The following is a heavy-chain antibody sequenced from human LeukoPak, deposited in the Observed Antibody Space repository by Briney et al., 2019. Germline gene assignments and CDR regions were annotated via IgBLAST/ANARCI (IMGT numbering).Heavy chain of an antibody. CDR2: ISGTGTNT. CDR3: AKYFGVGYSSPTFFDY. Sequence: GRSLRLSCAVSRFTFTDYAMNCATHAPAKGLEEVSGISGTGTNTYNANYVKGFFTISRDNSKNTLYLQMSSLRAEDTAVYYWAKYFGVGYSSPTFFDYWGQGTLVTVSS. D-gene: IGHD6-13*01. J-gene: IGHJ4*02. CDR1: RFTFTDYA. V-gene: IGHV3-23*01.